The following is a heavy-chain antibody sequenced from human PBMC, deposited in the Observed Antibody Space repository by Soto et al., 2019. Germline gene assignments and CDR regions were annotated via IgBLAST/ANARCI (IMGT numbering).Heavy chain of an antibody. CDR3: ARRMVGDWDYFDY. CDR1: GGSISSYY. J-gene: IGHJ4*02. Sequence: SETLSLTCTVSGGSISSYYWSWIRQPPGKGLEWIGYIYYSGSTNYNPSLKSRVTISVDTSKNQFSLKLSSVTAADTAVYYCARRMVGDWDYFDYWGQGTLVNVSS. CDR2: IYYSGST. D-gene: IGHD1-26*01. V-gene: IGHV4-59*01.